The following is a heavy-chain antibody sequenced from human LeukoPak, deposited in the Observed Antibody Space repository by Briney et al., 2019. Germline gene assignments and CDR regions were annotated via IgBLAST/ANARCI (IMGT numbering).Heavy chain of an antibody. J-gene: IGHJ5*02. V-gene: IGHV3-23*01. CDR3: AKAPSLPNVLATGWFDP. D-gene: IGHD5-12*01. CDR1: GFTFSSYA. Sequence: GGSLRLPCAASGFTFSSYAMSWVRQAPGKGLEWVSAISGSGGSTYYADSVKGRFTISRDNTKNTLYLQMNSLRAEDTAVYYCAKAPSLPNVLATGWFDPWGQGTLVTVSS. CDR2: ISGSGGST.